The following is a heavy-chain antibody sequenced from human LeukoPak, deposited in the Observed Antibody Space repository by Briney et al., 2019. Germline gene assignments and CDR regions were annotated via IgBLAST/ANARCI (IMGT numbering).Heavy chain of an antibody. CDR1: GGSISSSSYY. CDR2: IYYSGST. CDR3: ASDYYYDSSGYDAFDI. Sequence: PSETLSLTCTVSGGSISSSSYYWGWIRQPPGKGLEWIGSIYYSGSTYYNPSLKSRVTISVDTSKNQFSLKMRSMTAADTAVYYCASDYYYDSSGYDAFDIWGQGTMVTVSS. D-gene: IGHD3-22*01. V-gene: IGHV4-39*01. J-gene: IGHJ3*02.